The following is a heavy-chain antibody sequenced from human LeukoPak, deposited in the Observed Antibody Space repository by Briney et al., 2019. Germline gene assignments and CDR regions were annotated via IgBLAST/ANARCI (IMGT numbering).Heavy chain of an antibody. D-gene: IGHD1-26*01. CDR2: IYYSGST. Sequence: SETLSLTCTVSGGSISSYYLSWIRQPPGKGLEWIGYIYYSGSTNYNPSLKSRVTISVDTSKNQFSLKLSSVTAADTAVYYCARDRWELPAFDIWGQGTMVTVSS. V-gene: IGHV4-59*01. J-gene: IGHJ3*02. CDR3: ARDRWELPAFDI. CDR1: GGSISSYY.